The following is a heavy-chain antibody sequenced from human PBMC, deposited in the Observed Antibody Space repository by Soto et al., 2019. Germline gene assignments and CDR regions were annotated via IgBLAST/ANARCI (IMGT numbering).Heavy chain of an antibody. J-gene: IGHJ4*02. D-gene: IGHD5-12*01. V-gene: IGHV3-33*01. CDR3: ARDSSGYVFDY. CDR2: IWYDGSNK. Sequence: PGGSLRLSCAASGFTFSSYGMHWARQAPGKGLEWVAVIWYDGSNKYYADSVKGRFTISRDNSKNTLYLQMNSLRAEDTAVYYCARDSSGYVFDYWGQGTLVTVSS. CDR1: GFTFSSYG.